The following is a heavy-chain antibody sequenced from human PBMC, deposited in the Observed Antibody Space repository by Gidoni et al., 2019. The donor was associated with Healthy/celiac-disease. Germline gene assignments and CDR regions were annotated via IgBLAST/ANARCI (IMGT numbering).Heavy chain of an antibody. CDR3: ARRSSYFSFDY. CDR2: T. Sequence: TNYNPSLKSRVTISVDTSKNQFSLKLSSVTAADTAVYYCARRSSYFSFDYWGQGTLVTVSS. J-gene: IGHJ4*02. V-gene: IGHV4-59*08. D-gene: IGHD2-15*01.